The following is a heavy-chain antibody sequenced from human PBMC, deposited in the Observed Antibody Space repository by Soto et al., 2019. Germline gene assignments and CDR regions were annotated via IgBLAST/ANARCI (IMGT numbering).Heavy chain of an antibody. D-gene: IGHD3-10*01. J-gene: IGHJ6*02. Sequence: GASVKVSCKGSGYSFTSYWIGWVRQMPGKGLEWMGIIYPGDSDTRYSPSFQGQVTISADKSISTAYLQWSSLKASDTAMYYCARHSGSGSPYYYYYGMDVWGQGTTVTVSS. CDR2: IYPGDSDT. CDR1: GYSFTSYW. V-gene: IGHV5-51*01. CDR3: ARHSGSGSPYYYYYGMDV.